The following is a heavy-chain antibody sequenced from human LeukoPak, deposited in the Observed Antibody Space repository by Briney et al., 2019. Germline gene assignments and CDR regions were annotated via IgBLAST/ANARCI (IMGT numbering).Heavy chain of an antibody. CDR2: INPNSGGT. Sequence: ASVKVSCKASGYTFTGYYMHWVRQAPGQGLEWMGWINPNSGGTNYAQKFQGRVTMTRDTSISTAYMELSRLRSDDTAVYYCARCSSGVSPFDYWGQGTLATVSS. CDR1: GYTFTGYY. D-gene: IGHD2-2*01. J-gene: IGHJ4*02. CDR3: ARCSSGVSPFDY. V-gene: IGHV1-2*02.